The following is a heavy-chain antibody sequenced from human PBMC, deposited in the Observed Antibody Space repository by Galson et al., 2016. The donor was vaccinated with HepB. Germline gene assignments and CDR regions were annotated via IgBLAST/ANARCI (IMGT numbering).Heavy chain of an antibody. J-gene: IGHJ3*02. CDR2: VNRDGKIT. CDR3: VRELGAPGSFDI. D-gene: IGHD7-27*01. Sequence: SLRLSCAASGFIFSSNWMHWVRHAPGKGLVWVSRVNRDGKITNYADSVKGRFTISRDNAKNTLYLQMNSLRVEDTAVYYCVRELGAPGSFDIWGQGTMVTVSS. CDR1: GFIFSSNW. V-gene: IGHV3-74*01.